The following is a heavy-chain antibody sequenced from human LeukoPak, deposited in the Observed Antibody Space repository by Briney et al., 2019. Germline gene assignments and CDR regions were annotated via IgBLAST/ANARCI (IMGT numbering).Heavy chain of an antibody. CDR3: ARDGDYCSSTSCHNWVDP. CDR2: IYTSGST. J-gene: IGHJ5*02. CDR1: GGSISSYY. V-gene: IGHV4-4*07. D-gene: IGHD2-2*01. Sequence: PSETLSLTCTVSGGSISSYYWRWIRQPAGKGLEWIWRIYTSGSTKYNPSLKRRVTMSVDTSKNQFSLKLSSVTAADTAEYYCARDGDYCSSTSCHNWVDPWGQGTLVTVSS.